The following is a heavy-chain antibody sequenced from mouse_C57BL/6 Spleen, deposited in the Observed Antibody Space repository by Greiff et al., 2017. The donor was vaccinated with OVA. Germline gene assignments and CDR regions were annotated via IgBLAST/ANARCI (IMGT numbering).Heavy chain of an antibody. CDR3: ARRIYDYEGVVDY. V-gene: IGHV5-6*02. Sequence: EVKLVESGGDLVKPGGSLKLSCAASGFTFSSYGMSWVRQTPDKRLEWVATISSGGSYTYYPDSVKGRFTISRDNAKNTLYLQMSSLKSEDTAMYYCARRIYDYEGVVDYWGQGTSVTVSS. J-gene: IGHJ4*01. CDR1: GFTFSSYG. CDR2: ISSGGSYT. D-gene: IGHD2-4*01.